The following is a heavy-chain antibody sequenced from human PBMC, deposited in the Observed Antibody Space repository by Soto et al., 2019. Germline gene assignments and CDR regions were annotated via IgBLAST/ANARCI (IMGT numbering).Heavy chain of an antibody. J-gene: IGHJ4*02. CDR2: ISSGSSSR. V-gene: IGHV3-48*02. D-gene: IGHD2-2*01. Sequence: EVQLVESGGGLVQPGGSLRLSCAASGFTFNSYSMSWVRQAPGKGLEWVAYISSGSSSRYYADSVKGRFTISRDNAKNSVHLQMSSLRDEDTAVYYCAREGIVIVPAGFDYWGQGTLVIVSS. CDR1: GFTFNSYS. CDR3: AREGIVIVPAGFDY.